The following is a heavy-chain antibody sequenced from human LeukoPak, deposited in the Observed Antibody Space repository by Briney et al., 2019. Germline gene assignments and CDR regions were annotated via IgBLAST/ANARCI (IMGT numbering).Heavy chain of an antibody. CDR2: TYASGGT. CDR3: ARHGKGESYYYAFEI. J-gene: IGHJ3*02. D-gene: IGHD1-26*01. CDR1: GGSIYNYY. Sequence: SETLSLTCTVSGGSIYNYYWGWIRQPPGKGLESIGYTYASGGTKYNPSLESRVTISVDTSKNQFSLNLGSVTAADTAVFYCARHGKGESYYYAFEIWGQGTMVTVSS. V-gene: IGHV4-4*09.